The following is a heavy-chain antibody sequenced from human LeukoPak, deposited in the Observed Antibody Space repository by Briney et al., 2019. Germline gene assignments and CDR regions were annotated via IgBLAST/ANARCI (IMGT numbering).Heavy chain of an antibody. V-gene: IGHV4-30-2*01. CDR1: GGSISSGGYS. D-gene: IGHD3-22*01. Sequence: PSQTLSLTCAVSGGSISSGGYSWSWIRQPPGKGLEWIGYIYHSGSTYYNPSLKSRVTISVDTSKNQFSLKLSSVTAADTAVYYCARGTVLNYYDSSGYHKSPGSVDYWGQGTLVTVSS. CDR2: IYHSGST. CDR3: ARGTVLNYYDSSGYHKSPGSVDY. J-gene: IGHJ4*02.